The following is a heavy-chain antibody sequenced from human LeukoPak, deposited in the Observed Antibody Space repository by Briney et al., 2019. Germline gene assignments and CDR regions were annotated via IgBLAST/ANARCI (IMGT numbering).Heavy chain of an antibody. CDR3: AKLRGDYYFDY. Sequence: GGSLRLSCAVSGFTFSSYGMHWVHQAPGKGLEWVAFIRYDGSNKYYADSVKGRFTISRDNSKNTLYLQMNSLRAEDTAVYYCAKLRGDYYFDYWGQGTLVTVSS. CDR2: IRYDGSNK. CDR1: GFTFSSYG. D-gene: IGHD2-21*02. J-gene: IGHJ4*02. V-gene: IGHV3-30*02.